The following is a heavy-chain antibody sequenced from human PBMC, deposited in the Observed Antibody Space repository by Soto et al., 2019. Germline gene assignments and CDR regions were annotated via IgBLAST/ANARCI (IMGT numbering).Heavy chain of an antibody. J-gene: IGHJ6*03. D-gene: IGHD6-13*01. CDR2: ISWNSGSI. V-gene: IGHV3-9*01. Sequence: PGGSLRLSCAASGFTFDDYAMHWVRQAPGRGLGWVSGISWNSGSIGYADSVKGRFTISRDNAKNSLYLQMNSLRAEDTALYYCAKNSQAGTFYYYYMDVWGKGTTVTVSS. CDR3: AKNSQAGTFYYYYMDV. CDR1: GFTFDDYA.